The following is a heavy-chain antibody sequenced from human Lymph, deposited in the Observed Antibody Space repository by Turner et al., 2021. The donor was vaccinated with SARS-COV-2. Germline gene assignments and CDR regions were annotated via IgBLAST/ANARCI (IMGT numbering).Heavy chain of an antibody. Sequence: QVQLVQSGAELRNPGASVKVSCKASGYTFTGYYMHWVRQAPGQGLEWMGWINPNSGGTYYAQKFQGRVTMTRDTSISTAYMELSRLRSDDTAVYYCARDSSSGWQFDYWGQGTLVTVSS. D-gene: IGHD6-19*01. CDR1: GYTFTGYY. J-gene: IGHJ4*02. CDR3: ARDSSSGWQFDY. V-gene: IGHV1-2*02. CDR2: INPNSGGT.